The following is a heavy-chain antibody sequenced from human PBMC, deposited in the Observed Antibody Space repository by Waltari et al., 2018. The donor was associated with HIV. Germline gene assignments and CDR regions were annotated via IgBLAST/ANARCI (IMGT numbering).Heavy chain of an antibody. D-gene: IGHD3-16*01. CDR2: IYSRGTA. CDR1: GASISSSSYY. Sequence: QLHLQESGPGLVKPSETLSLTCSVSGASISSSSYYWAWIRQPPGKGLEWIGAIYSRGTAYYTPSVKSRVSASLDASKNELSLKLTSVTATDTALYYCARLRFHSLYYFDSWGPGILVTVSS. J-gene: IGHJ4*02. CDR3: ARLRFHSLYYFDS. V-gene: IGHV4-39*01.